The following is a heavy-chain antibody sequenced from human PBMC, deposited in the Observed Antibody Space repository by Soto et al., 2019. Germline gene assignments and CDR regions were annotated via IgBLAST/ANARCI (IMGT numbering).Heavy chain of an antibody. CDR3: AREGGSSFNWFDP. CDR2: IIPILGIA. J-gene: IGHJ5*02. D-gene: IGHD6-13*01. V-gene: IGHV1-69*08. Sequence: QVQLVQSGAEVKKPGSSVKVSCKASGGTFSSYTISWVRQAPGQGLEWMGRIIPILGIANYAQKFQGRVTITADKSTSTAYMELSSLRSEDTAVHYCAREGGSSFNWFDPWGQGTLVTVSS. CDR1: GGTFSSYT.